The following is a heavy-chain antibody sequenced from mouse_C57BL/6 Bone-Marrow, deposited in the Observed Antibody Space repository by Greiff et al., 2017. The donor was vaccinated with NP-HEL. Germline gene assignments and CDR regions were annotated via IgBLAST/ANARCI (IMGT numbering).Heavy chain of an antibody. J-gene: IGHJ2*01. D-gene: IGHD3-3*01. Sequence: QVQLQQSGPELVKPGASVKISCKASGYAFSSSWMNWVKQRPGKGLEWIGRIYPGDGDTNYNGKFKGKATLTADKSSSTAYMQLSSLTSEDSAIYYYADGGWALDYWGQGTTLTVSS. CDR3: ADGGWALDY. CDR2: IYPGDGDT. V-gene: IGHV1-82*01. CDR1: GYAFSSSW.